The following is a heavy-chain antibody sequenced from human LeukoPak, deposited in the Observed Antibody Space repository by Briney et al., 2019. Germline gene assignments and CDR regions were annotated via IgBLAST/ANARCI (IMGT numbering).Heavy chain of an antibody. Sequence: ASVKVSCKASGYTFTGYYMHWVRQAPGQGLEWMGWINPNSGGTNYAQKFQGRVTMTRDTSIITAYMELSRLRSDDTAVYYCARGSLGYCSSTSCFDYWGQGTLVTVSS. CDR3: ARGSLGYCSSTSCFDY. CDR2: INPNSGGT. D-gene: IGHD2-2*01. CDR1: GYTFTGYY. V-gene: IGHV1-2*02. J-gene: IGHJ4*02.